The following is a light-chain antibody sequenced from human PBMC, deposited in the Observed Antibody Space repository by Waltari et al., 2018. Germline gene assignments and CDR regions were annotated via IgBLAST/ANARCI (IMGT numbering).Light chain of an antibody. Sequence: QSALTQPASVSGSPGQSITISCTGTSSDVGGYNYVSWYQQHPGKAPRVIIYEVINGPSGVFNRFSGSKSGNTASLTISGLQAEDEADYYCSSYTGYSYVFGTGTKVTVL. V-gene: IGLV2-14*01. CDR3: SSYTGYSYV. CDR1: SSDVGGYNY. CDR2: EVI. J-gene: IGLJ1*01.